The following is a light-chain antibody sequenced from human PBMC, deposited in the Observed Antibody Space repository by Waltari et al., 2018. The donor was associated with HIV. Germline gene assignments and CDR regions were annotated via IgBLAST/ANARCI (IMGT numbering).Light chain of an antibody. Sequence: QSALTQPPSASGSPGQSVTISCTGTSSDVGGYNYVPWYKQHPGKAPKLMIYEVSKRPSGVPDRFSGSKSGNTASLTVSGLQAEDEADYYCSSYAGSSNVVFGGGTKLTVL. CDR1: SSDVGGYNY. CDR3: SSYAGSSNVV. CDR2: EVS. J-gene: IGLJ2*01. V-gene: IGLV2-8*01.